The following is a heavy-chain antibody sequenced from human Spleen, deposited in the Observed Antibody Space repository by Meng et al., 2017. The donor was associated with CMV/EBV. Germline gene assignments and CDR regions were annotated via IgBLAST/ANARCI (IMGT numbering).Heavy chain of an antibody. CDR3: TTGEDYYDSSGYYYDY. D-gene: IGHD3-22*01. CDR2: IKSKTGGGTT. CDR1: FSNGL. V-gene: IGHV3-15*01. J-gene: IGHJ4*02. Sequence: FSNGLMSWVRQAPGKGLEWVGRIKSKTGGGTTDYAAPVKGRFTISRDDSKNTLYLQMNSLKTEDTAVYYCTTGEDYYDSSGYYYDYWGQGTLVTVSS.